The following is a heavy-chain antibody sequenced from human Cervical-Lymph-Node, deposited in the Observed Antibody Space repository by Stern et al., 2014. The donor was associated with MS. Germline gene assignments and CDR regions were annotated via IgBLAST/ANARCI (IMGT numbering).Heavy chain of an antibody. V-gene: IGHV1-69*09. CDR2: IIPILGLA. CDR1: GGTFTTYT. D-gene: IGHD3-22*01. Sequence: QVQLVESGAEVKKPGSSVKVYCKASGGTFTTYTINWVRQAPGQGLEWMGRIIPILGLANYAQKFQGRVTITADKSTTTAYMELSGLRSEDTAVYYCAKDSRGYVEPFDSWGQGTLVTVSS. CDR3: AKDSRGYVEPFDS. J-gene: IGHJ4*02.